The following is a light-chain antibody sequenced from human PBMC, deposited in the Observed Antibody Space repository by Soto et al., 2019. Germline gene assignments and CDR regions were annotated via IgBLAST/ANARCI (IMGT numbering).Light chain of an antibody. V-gene: IGKV3-11*01. CDR2: GAS. Sequence: EIVLTQSPATLSLSPGERATLSCRASQSVSSYLAWCQQKPGQAPRLLIYGASRRATGIPDRFSGGGSGTDFTLPSNGQEPKHLPVYSSQVSAKLLITSAEGTRLEIK. J-gene: IGKJ5*01. CDR1: QSVSSY. CDR3: QVSAKLLIT.